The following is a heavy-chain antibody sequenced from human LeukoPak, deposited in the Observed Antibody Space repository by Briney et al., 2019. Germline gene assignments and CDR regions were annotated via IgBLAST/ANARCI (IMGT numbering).Heavy chain of an antibody. CDR3: ARAPWGVAAAGFDY. CDR1: GFTFSSYG. V-gene: IGHV3-30*02. J-gene: IGHJ4*02. D-gene: IGHD6-13*01. Sequence: GGSLRLSCAASGFTFSSYGMHWVRQAPGKGLEWVAFIRYDGSNKYYADSVKGRFTISRDNSKNTLYLQMNSLRAEDTAVHYCARAPWGVAAAGFDYWGQGTLVTVSS. CDR2: IRYDGSNK.